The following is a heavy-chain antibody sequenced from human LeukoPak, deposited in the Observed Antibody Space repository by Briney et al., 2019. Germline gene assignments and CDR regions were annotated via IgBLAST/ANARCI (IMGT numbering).Heavy chain of an antibody. J-gene: IGHJ6*03. CDR2: ISYDGSNK. Sequence: GGSLRLSCAASGFTFSSYAMHWVRQAPGKGLEWVAVISYDGSNKYYADSVKGRFTISRDNSKNTLYLQMNSLRAEDTAVYYCARDGDTAIYYYYYYMDVWGKGTTVTVSS. V-gene: IGHV3-30*04. CDR1: GFTFSSYA. CDR3: ARDGDTAIYYYYYYMDV. D-gene: IGHD5-18*01.